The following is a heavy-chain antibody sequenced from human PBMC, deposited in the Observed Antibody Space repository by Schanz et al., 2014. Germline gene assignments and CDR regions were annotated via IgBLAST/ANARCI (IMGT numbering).Heavy chain of an antibody. D-gene: IGHD2-15*01. Sequence: EVQLVESGGGLVQPGGSLRLSCAASGFTFSRYWMHWVRQAPGKGLVWVSVIYSGGNTYYADSVRGRFTISRDNAKNTLSLQMNSLRAEDTGVYYCARGMVVTAWGQGTLVTVSS. V-gene: IGHV3-66*01. CDR1: GFTFSRYW. CDR3: ARGMVVTA. J-gene: IGHJ5*02. CDR2: IYSGGNT.